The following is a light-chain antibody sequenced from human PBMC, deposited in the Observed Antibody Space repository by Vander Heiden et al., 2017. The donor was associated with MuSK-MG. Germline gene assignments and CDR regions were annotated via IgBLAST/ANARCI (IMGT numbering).Light chain of an antibody. CDR3: QQSDTTPDT. Sequence: IQITHSPSSLSASVGDRVTITCRASQSISSYLNWYQQKPGKAPKLLIYAASSLQSGVPSRFSGSGSGTDFTLTISRLQPEDFATYYCQQSDTTPDTFGQGTKLEIK. CDR1: QSISSY. J-gene: IGKJ2*01. CDR2: AAS. V-gene: IGKV1-39*01.